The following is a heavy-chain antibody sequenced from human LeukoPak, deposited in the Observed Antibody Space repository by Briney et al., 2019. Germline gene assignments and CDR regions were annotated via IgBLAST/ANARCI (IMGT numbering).Heavy chain of an antibody. CDR3: AKDSEYCGGDCYWYFQH. J-gene: IGHJ1*01. CDR1: GGSISSGGDY. CDR2: ISYSGTT. Sequence: SETLSLTCTVSGGSISSGGDYWSWIRQHPGKGLEWIGYISYSGTTYYNPSLKSRITISLDTSKNQFSLELSSVTAADTAVYYCAKDSEYCGGDCYWYFQHWGQGTLVTVSS. V-gene: IGHV4-31*03. D-gene: IGHD2-21*02.